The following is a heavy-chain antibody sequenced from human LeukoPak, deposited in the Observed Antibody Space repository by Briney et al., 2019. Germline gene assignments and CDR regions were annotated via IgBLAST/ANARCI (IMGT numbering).Heavy chain of an antibody. D-gene: IGHD6-19*01. Sequence: ASVKVSCKASGYTFTGYYMHWVRQATGQGLEWMGWINPNSGGTNYAQKFQGRVTMTRDTSISTAYMELSRLRSDDTAVYYCAREVASSGWYWFDPWGQGTLITVSS. CDR1: GYTFTGYY. J-gene: IGHJ5*02. V-gene: IGHV1-2*02. CDR3: AREVASSGWYWFDP. CDR2: INPNSGGT.